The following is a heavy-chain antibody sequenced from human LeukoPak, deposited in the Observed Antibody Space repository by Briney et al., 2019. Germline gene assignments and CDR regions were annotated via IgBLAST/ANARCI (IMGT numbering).Heavy chain of an antibody. CDR3: AKARYSSGWYFADYFDY. CDR2: ISSSSSYI. Sequence: GGSLRLSCAASGFTFSSYSMNWVRQAPGKGLEWVSSISSSSSYIYYADSVKGRFTISRDNAKNSLYLQMNSLRAEDTAVYYCAKARYSSGWYFADYFDYWGQGTLVTVSS. D-gene: IGHD6-19*01. V-gene: IGHV3-21*01. CDR1: GFTFSSYS. J-gene: IGHJ4*02.